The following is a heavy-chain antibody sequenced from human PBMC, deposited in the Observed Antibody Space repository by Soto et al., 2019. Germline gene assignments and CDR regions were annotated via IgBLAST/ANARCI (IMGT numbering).Heavy chain of an antibody. CDR2: IVPMFGTA. D-gene: IGHD3-10*01. Sequence: ASVKVSCKASGGTFANLIMNWVRQTPGQGLEWMGGIVPMFGTATYAEKFKGRVTISATESTSTAYMELTSLRSEDTAVYYCARLDYYGSANHSYYYGMDVWGQGTTVTVSS. J-gene: IGHJ6*02. CDR1: GGTFANLI. V-gene: IGHV1-69*13. CDR3: ARLDYYGSANHSYYYGMDV.